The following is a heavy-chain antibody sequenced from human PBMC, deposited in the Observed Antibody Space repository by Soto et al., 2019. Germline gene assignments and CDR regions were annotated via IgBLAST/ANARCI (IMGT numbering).Heavy chain of an antibody. CDR2: IHPGDSDT. D-gene: IGHD3-9*01. J-gene: IGHJ6*02. CDR3: ARGTAYNILTGSRSYGMDV. V-gene: IGHV5-51*01. CDR1: KYSFTRYW. Sequence: GESLKISCKASKYSFTRYWIGWVRQMPGKGLEWMGIIHPGDSDTRYSPSFQGQVTISADKSISTAYLQWSSLKASDTAMYYCARGTAYNILTGSRSYGMDVWGRGTTVTVSS.